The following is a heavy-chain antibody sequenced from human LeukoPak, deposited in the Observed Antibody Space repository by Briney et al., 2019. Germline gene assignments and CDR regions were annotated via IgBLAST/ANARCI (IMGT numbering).Heavy chain of an antibody. J-gene: IGHJ4*02. V-gene: IGHV1-2*02. CDR1: GYTFSDFY. Sequence: EASVKVSCKASGYTFSDFYIYWMRQAPGQGLEWMGWINRNSDGTNYAQKFQDRVTMTRDTSISTAYMELSRLRLDDTAVYYCARGGPSYGDYPHDYWGQGTLVTVSS. D-gene: IGHD4-17*01. CDR3: ARGGPSYGDYPHDY. CDR2: INRNSDGT.